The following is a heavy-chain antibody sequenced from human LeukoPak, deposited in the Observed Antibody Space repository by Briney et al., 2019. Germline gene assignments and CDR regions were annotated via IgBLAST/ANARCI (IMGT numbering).Heavy chain of an antibody. Sequence: SETLSLTCAVYGGSFNGYYWSWIRQPPGKGLEWIGEINHSGSTNYNPSLKSRVTISVDTSKNQFSLKLSSVTAADTAVYYCARGHRPTRYCSGGSCYRGPHYYYYGMDVWGKGTTVTVSS. J-gene: IGHJ6*04. V-gene: IGHV4-34*01. CDR2: INHSGST. D-gene: IGHD2-15*01. CDR1: GGSFNGYY. CDR3: ARGHRPTRYCSGGSCYRGPHYYYYGMDV.